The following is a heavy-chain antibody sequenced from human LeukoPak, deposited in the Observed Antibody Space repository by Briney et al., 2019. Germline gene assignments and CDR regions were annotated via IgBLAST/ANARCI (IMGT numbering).Heavy chain of an antibody. CDR3: ARVSYCGGDCYNRYFDY. CDR1: GYTFTGYY. D-gene: IGHD2-21*02. Sequence: ASVKVSCKASGYTFTGYYMHWVRQAPGQGLEWMGWINPNSGGTNYAQKFQGRVTMTRDTSISTAYMELSRLRSDDTAVDYCARVSYCGGDCYNRYFDYWGQGTLVTVSS. CDR2: INPNSGGT. V-gene: IGHV1-2*02. J-gene: IGHJ4*02.